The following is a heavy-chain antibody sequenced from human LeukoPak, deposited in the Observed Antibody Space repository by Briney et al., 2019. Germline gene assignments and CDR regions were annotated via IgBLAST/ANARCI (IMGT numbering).Heavy chain of an antibody. Sequence: GGSLRLSCAASGFTFSSYAMSWVRQAPGKGLEWVSAISGSGGSTYCADSVKGRFTISRDNSKNTLYLQMNSLRAEDTAVYYCATPLDYIVVVPAAIKVWGQGTMVTVSS. J-gene: IGHJ3*01. D-gene: IGHD2-2*01. V-gene: IGHV3-23*01. CDR2: ISGSGGST. CDR3: ATPLDYIVVVPAAIKV. CDR1: GFTFSSYA.